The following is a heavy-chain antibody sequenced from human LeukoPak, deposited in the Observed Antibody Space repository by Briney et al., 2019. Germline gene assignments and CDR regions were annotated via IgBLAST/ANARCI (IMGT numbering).Heavy chain of an antibody. J-gene: IGHJ6*03. CDR3: ARERGLGPAYDYCMDV. CDR2: IYTSGST. D-gene: IGHD3-16*01. V-gene: IGHV4-4*07. CDR1: CGSINTYY. Sequence: SDTLSLTRTVSCGSINTYYWSWIRQPAGKGLEWIGRIYTSGSTDYTPSLKSRVPMSVDTSKNQFSLKWNTVTAADAAVYSSARERGLGPAYDYCMDVWGKGTMVTVSS.